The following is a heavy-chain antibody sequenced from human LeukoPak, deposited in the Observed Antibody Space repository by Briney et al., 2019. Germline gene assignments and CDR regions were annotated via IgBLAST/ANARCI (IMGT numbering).Heavy chain of an antibody. V-gene: IGHV1-69*05. CDR2: IIPIFGTA. J-gene: IGHJ2*01. D-gene: IGHD6-19*01. CDR3: ARDEAVAGYFDL. CDR1: GGTFSSYA. Sequence: SVKVSCKASGGTFSSYAISWVRQAPGQGLEWMGGIIPIFGTANYAQKFQGRVTITTDESTSTAYMELSSLRSEDTAVYYCARDEAVAGYFDLWGRGTLSLSPQ.